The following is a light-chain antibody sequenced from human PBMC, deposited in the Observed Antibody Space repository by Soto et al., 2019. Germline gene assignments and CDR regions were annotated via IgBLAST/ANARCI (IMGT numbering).Light chain of an antibody. CDR1: QSVSSN. Sequence: EIVMTQSPATLSVSPGERATLSCRASQSVSSNLAWYQQHPGQAPRLLIYGASTRATDIPTRFSGSGSVTEFTLTISSLQSEDFAGYYCQQYNNLQPITFGQGTRLEIK. V-gene: IGKV3-15*01. J-gene: IGKJ5*01. CDR3: QQYNNLQPIT. CDR2: GAS.